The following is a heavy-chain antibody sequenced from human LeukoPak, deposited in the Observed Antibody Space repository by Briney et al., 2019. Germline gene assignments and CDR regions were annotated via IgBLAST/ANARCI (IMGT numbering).Heavy chain of an antibody. D-gene: IGHD3-3*01. J-gene: IGHJ4*02. Sequence: SVRVSCKASGYTFTSYGISWVRQAPGQGLEWMGWISAYNGNTNYAQKLQGRVTMTTDTSTSTAYMELRSLRSDDTAVYYCARVPRSYFLEWLPQEDYWGQGTLVTVSS. CDR3: ARVPRSYFLEWLPQEDY. CDR1: GYTFTSYG. CDR2: ISAYNGNT. V-gene: IGHV1-18*01.